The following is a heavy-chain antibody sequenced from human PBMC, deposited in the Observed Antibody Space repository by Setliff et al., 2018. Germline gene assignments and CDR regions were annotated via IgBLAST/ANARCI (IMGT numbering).Heavy chain of an antibody. D-gene: IGHD3-3*01. Sequence: GASVKVSCKASGYTFTSYYMHWVRQAPGQGLEWMGIINPSGGSTSYAQKFQGRVTMTRDTSTSTVYMELSSLRSEDTAVYYCAGTYYNFWSALDYYYYGMDVWGQGTTVTVSS. J-gene: IGHJ6*02. CDR3: AGTYYNFWSALDYYYYGMDV. CDR2: INPSGGST. V-gene: IGHV1-46*01. CDR1: GYTFTSYY.